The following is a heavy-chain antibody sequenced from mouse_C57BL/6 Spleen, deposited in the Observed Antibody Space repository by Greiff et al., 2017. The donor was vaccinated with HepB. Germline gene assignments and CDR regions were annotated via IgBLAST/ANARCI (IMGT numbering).Heavy chain of an antibody. Sequence: EVMLVESGGGLVKPGGSLKLSCAASGFTFSDYGMHWVRQAPEKGLEWVAYISSGSSTIYYADTVKGRFTISRDNAKNTLFLQMTSLRSEDTAMYYCAKAFYYGSSHPFFDYWGQGTTLTVSS. CDR2: ISSGSSTI. V-gene: IGHV5-17*01. CDR3: AKAFYYGSSHPFFDY. J-gene: IGHJ2*01. D-gene: IGHD1-1*01. CDR1: GFTFSDYG.